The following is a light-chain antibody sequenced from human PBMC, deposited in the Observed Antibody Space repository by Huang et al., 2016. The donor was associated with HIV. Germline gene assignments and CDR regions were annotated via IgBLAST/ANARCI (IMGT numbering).Light chain of an antibody. CDR1: QSLLHSDGKTY. J-gene: IGKJ4*01. CDR2: EVA. V-gene: IGKV2D-29*01. Sequence: DILMTQTPLSLSVTPGQPASISCTSSQSLLHSDGKTYLYWYLQRPGQPRQLLIYEVANRLSVVSERFSGSGSGTYFTLKISRVEAEDFVVYYCMQGIQVLTFGGGTKVEIK. CDR3: MQGIQVLT.